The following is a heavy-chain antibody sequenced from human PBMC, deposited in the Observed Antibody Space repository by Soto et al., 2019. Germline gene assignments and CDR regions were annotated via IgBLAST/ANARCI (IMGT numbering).Heavy chain of an antibody. V-gene: IGHV1-69*01. Sequence: QVQLVQSVAEVKKPGSSVKVSCKASGGTFSSYAISWVRQAPGQGLEWMGGIIPIFGTANYAQKFQGRVTINADESTSTAYIELSSLRSEDTAVYYCARGAAYYYDSSGYRDWGQGTLVTVSS. CDR3: ARGAAYYYDSSGYRD. CDR2: IIPIFGTA. CDR1: GGTFSSYA. D-gene: IGHD3-22*01. J-gene: IGHJ4*02.